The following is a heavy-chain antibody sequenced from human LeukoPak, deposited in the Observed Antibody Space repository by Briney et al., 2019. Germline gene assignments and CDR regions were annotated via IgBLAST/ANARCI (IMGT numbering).Heavy chain of an antibody. CDR1: GGTFSSYA. CDR2: IIPIFGTA. CDR3: ARERGGYNPNPFDY. Sequence: EASVKVSCKASGGTFSSYAISWVRQAPGQGLEWMGGIIPIFGTANYAQKFQGRVTITADESTSTAYMELSSLRSEDTAVYYCARERGGYNPNPFDYWGQGTLVIVSS. J-gene: IGHJ4*02. D-gene: IGHD5-24*01. V-gene: IGHV1-69*13.